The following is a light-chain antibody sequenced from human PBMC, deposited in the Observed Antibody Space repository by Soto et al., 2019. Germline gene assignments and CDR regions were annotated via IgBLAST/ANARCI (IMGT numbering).Light chain of an antibody. CDR2: EAS. J-gene: IGKJ4*01. CDR1: HSVLYSSNNKNY. CDR3: QQANSFPLT. Sequence: DIVMTQSPDSLTVSLGERATINCKSSHSVLYSSNNKNYLAWYQQKPGKAPKLLIYEASSLQSGVPSRFSGSGSGTDFTLTITNLQPEDFATYYCQQANSFPLTFGGGTKGDI. V-gene: IGKV4-1*01.